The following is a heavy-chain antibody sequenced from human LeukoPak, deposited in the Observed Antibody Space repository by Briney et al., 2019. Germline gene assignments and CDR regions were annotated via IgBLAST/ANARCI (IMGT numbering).Heavy chain of an antibody. J-gene: IGHJ4*02. Sequence: SETLSLTCTVSGGSISSSSYYWGWIRQPPGKGLEWIGSIYYSGSTYYNPSLKSRVTISVDTSKNQFSLKLSSVTAADTAVYYCARDKDEAGFDYWGQGTLVTVSS. V-gene: IGHV4-39*07. CDR2: IYYSGST. CDR3: ARDKDEAGFDY. CDR1: GGSISSSSYY. D-gene: IGHD6-13*01.